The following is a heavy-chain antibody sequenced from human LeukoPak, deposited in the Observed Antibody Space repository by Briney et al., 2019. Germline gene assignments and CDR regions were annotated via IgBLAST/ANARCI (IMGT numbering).Heavy chain of an antibody. CDR3: ARGYYYGSGSYKGPGYYYYYMDV. J-gene: IGHJ6*03. Sequence: GGSLRLSCAASGFPFSSHGMSWVRQAPGKGLEWVANIKQDGSEKYYVDSVKGRFTISRDNAKNSLYLQMNSLRAEDTAVYYCARGYYYGSGSYKGPGYYYYYMDVWGKGTTVTVSS. V-gene: IGHV3-7*01. D-gene: IGHD3-10*01. CDR1: GFPFSSHG. CDR2: IKQDGSEK.